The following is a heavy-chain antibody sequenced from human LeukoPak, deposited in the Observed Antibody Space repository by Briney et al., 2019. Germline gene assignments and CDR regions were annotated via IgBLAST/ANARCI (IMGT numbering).Heavy chain of an antibody. CDR3: ARDHVYGGADY. Sequence: GGSLRLSCAASGFTFHNYAIHWVRQAPGKGLEWVSLTSGDGITTYFADSVKGRFTISKDNSKSSLFLQMNSLRTEDTALYYCARDHVYGGADYWGQGTLVTVSS. CDR1: GFTFHNYA. D-gene: IGHD5/OR15-5a*01. J-gene: IGHJ4*02. CDR2: TSGDGITT. V-gene: IGHV3-43*02.